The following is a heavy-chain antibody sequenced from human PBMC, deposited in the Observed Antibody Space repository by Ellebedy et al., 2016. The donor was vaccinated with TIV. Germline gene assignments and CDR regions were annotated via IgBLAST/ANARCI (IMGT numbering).Heavy chain of an antibody. CDR3: ARVRFGDTAVDY. V-gene: IGHV3-13*01. D-gene: IGHD2-21*01. J-gene: IGHJ4*03. CDR1: GFTFSSYD. Sequence: GGSLRLSCAASGFTFSSYDMHWVRQGTGKGLEWVSAIGTAGDTYYPGSVKGRFTISRENAKNSLYLQITSLRAEDTAVYYCARVRFGDTAVDYWGQGTLVTFSS. CDR2: IGTAGDT.